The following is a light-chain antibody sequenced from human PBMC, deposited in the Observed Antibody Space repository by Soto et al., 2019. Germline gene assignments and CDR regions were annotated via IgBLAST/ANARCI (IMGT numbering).Light chain of an antibody. CDR3: SSYKRSDIFI. CDR2: EVT. CDR1: SSDVGAYNY. V-gene: IGLV2-14*01. J-gene: IGLJ1*01. Sequence: QSVLTQPASVSGSPGQSITISCTGTSSDVGAYNYVSWYQQHPDKAPKVMIYEVTNRPSGGSNRFSGSKSGNTASLTISGLQAEDEADYYCSSYKRSDIFICGTVTKVTVL.